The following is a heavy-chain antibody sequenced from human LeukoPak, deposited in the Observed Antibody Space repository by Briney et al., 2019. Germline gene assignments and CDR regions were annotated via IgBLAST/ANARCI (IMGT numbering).Heavy chain of an antibody. CDR3: ARVTSGYRVDV. Sequence: PSETLSLTCTVSGGSISSSSYCWGWIRQPPGKGLEWIGSIYYSGSTYYNPSLKSRVTISVDTSKNQFSLKLSSVTAADTAVYYCARVTSGYRVDVWGKGTTVTVSS. CDR2: IYYSGST. J-gene: IGHJ6*04. CDR1: GGSISSSSYC. V-gene: IGHV4-39*07. D-gene: IGHD3-3*01.